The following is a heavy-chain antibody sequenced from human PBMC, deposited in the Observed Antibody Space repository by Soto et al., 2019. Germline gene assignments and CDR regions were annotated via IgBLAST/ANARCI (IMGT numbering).Heavy chain of an antibody. V-gene: IGHV1-3*05. CDR1: GYTFTSYA. J-gene: IGHJ4*02. Sequence: QVQLVQSGAEEKKPGASVKVSCKASGYTFTSYAMHWVRQAPGQRLEWMGWINAGNGNTKYSQKFQGRVTITRDTAASTAYMELSSLRSEDTAVYYCARARGADPFDCWGQGTLVTVSS. CDR2: INAGNGNT. CDR3: ARARGADPFDC.